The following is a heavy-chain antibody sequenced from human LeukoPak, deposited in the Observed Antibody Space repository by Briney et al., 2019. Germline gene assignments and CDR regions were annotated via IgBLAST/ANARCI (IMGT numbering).Heavy chain of an antibody. J-gene: IGHJ6*02. CDR3: ASSSRPGYSYGYGLNMDV. V-gene: IGHV1-2*02. CDR1: GYTFTGYY. D-gene: IGHD5-18*01. Sequence: ASVKVSCKASGYTFTGYYMHWVRQAPGQGLEWMGWINPNSGGTNYAQKFQGGVSMTRDTSISTAYMELSRLRSDDTAVYYCASSSRPGYSYGYGLNMDVWGQGTAVAVSS. CDR2: INPNSGGT.